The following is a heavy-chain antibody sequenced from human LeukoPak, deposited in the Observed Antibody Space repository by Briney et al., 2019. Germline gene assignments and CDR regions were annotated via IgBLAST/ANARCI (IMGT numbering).Heavy chain of an antibody. J-gene: IGHJ5*02. V-gene: IGHV3-21*01. CDR1: GFNLNSYM. CDR2: ISSTGSYI. D-gene: IGHD1-1*01. CDR3: TTVAQSGPTGWFDP. Sequence: GGSLRLSCAASGFNLNSYMLNWVRQAPGKGLEWVSSISSTGSYIYYADSVKGRFTISRDNPGNVMYLQMDSLRAEDTAVYYCTTVAQSGPTGWFDPWGQGTLVTVSS.